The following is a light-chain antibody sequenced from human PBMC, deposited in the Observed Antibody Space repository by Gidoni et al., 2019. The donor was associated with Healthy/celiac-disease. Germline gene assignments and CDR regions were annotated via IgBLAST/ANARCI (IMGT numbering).Light chain of an antibody. CDR3: QQYGSSPNS. J-gene: IGKJ2*03. V-gene: IGKV3-20*01. CDR1: QSVSSSY. CDR2: GAS. Sequence: EIVLPQSPGTLSLSPGERATLSCRASQSVSSSYLAWYQQKPGQAPRLLIYGASRRATGIPDRFSGSGYGTDFTLTISRLEPEDFAVYYCQQYGSSPNSFGQGTKLEIK.